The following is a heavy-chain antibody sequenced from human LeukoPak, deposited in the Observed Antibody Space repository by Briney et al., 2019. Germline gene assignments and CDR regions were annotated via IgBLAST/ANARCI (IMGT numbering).Heavy chain of an antibody. Sequence: ASVKVSCKASGYTFTGYYMHWVRQAPGQGLEWMGWINPNSGGTSYAQKFQGRVTMTRDTSISTAYMELSRLRSDDTAVYYCARVGGKDAFDIWGQGTMVTVSS. CDR3: ARVGGKDAFDI. CDR1: GYTFTGYY. J-gene: IGHJ3*02. CDR2: INPNSGGT. V-gene: IGHV1-2*02.